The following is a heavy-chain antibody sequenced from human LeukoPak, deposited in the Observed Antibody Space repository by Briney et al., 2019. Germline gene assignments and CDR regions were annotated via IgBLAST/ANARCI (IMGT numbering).Heavy chain of an antibody. Sequence: PGGSLRLSCAATGFTFSNFAMHWVRQAPGKGLEWVAVVSYDGSYKYYADSVKGRFTISRDNSKNTLYLQMNSLRAEDTAVYYCAKDMHYYDSSGYSPLDYWGQGTLVTVSS. CDR3: AKDMHYYDSSGYSPLDY. V-gene: IGHV3-30*04. D-gene: IGHD3-22*01. CDR2: VSYDGSYK. J-gene: IGHJ4*02. CDR1: GFTFSNFA.